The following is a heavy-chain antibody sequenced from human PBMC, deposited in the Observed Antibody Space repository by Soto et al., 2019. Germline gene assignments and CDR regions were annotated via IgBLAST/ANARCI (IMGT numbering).Heavy chain of an antibody. CDR2: IYYSGST. V-gene: IGHV4-31*03. CDR1: GGSISSGGYY. Sequence: PSETLSLTCTVSGGSISSGGYYWSWIRQHPGKGLEWIGYIYYSGSTYYNPSLKSRVTISVDTSKNQFSLKLSSVTAADTAVYYCARDHSNYGGDPYYYGMDVWGQGTTVTVSS. D-gene: IGHD4-4*01. CDR3: ARDHSNYGGDPYYYGMDV. J-gene: IGHJ6*02.